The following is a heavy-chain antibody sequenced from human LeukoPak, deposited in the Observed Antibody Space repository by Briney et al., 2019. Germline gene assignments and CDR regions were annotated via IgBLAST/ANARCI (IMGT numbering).Heavy chain of an antibody. CDR2: INPNSGGT. Sequence: ASVKVSCKASGYTFTGYYMHWVRQAPGQGLEWMGWINPNSGGTNYAQKFQGWVTMTRDTSISTAYMELSSLRSEDTAVYYCARERRWEPAGNCWGQGTLVTVSS. D-gene: IGHD1-26*01. CDR1: GYTFTGYY. V-gene: IGHV1-2*04. CDR3: ARERRWEPAGNC. J-gene: IGHJ4*02.